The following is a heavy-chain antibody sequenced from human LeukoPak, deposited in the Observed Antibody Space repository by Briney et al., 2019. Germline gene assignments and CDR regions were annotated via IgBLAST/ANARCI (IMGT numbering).Heavy chain of an antibody. CDR3: ARHARKRLTSNWDF. V-gene: IGHV4-61*08. J-gene: IGHJ4*02. Sequence: PSETLSLTCTVSGGSISSGGYYWSWIRQHPGKGLEWIGYIYYSGSTNYNPSLKSRVIISLDTSKNQFSLRLSSVTAADTAVYYCARHARKRLTSNWDFWGQGTLVTVSS. D-gene: IGHD2-2*01. CDR1: GGSISSGGYY. CDR2: IYYSGST.